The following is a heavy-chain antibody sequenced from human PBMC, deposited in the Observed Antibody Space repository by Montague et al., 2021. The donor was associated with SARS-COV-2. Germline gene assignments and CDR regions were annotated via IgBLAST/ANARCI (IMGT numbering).Heavy chain of an antibody. Sequence: PALVKPTQTLTLTCTFSGFSLSTSGMCVSWIRQPPGKALEWLALIDWDDDKYYSTSLKTRLTISKDTSKNQVVLTMTNMDPVDTATYYCARTRYFGILYYYDGMDFWGQGTTVTVSS. CDR3: ARTRYFGILYYYDGMDF. V-gene: IGHV2-70*01. CDR1: GFSLSTSGMC. J-gene: IGHJ6*02. D-gene: IGHD3-9*01. CDR2: IDWDDDK.